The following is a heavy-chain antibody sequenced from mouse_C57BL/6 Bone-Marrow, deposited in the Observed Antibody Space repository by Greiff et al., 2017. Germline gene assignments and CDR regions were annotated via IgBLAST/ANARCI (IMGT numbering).Heavy chain of an antibody. Sequence: EVQGVESGGGLVQPGESLKLSCESNEYEFPSHDMSWVRKTPEKRLELVAAINSDGGSTYYPDTMERRFIISRANTKKTLYLQMSSLRSEDTAVYYCARHGYDYGGGPWFAYWGQGTLVTVSA. J-gene: IGHJ3*01. CDR1: EYEFPSHD. D-gene: IGHD2-4*01. CDR2: INSDGGST. CDR3: ARHGYDYGGGPWFAY. V-gene: IGHV5-2*01.